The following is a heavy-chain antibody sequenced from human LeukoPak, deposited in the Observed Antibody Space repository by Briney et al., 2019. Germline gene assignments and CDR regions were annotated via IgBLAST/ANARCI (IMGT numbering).Heavy chain of an antibody. CDR2: ISDTGGST. CDR1: GFTFRSYA. D-gene: IGHD3-22*01. Sequence: PGGSLRLSCVASGFTFRSYAMGWVRQAPGKGLEWVSAISDTGGSTYYTDSVKGRFTISRDNSKDTVYLQMNSLRAEDTAVYYCGDYFDTSAKDGDYWGQGTLVTVSS. J-gene: IGHJ4*02. V-gene: IGHV3-23*01. CDR3: GDYFDTSAKDGDY.